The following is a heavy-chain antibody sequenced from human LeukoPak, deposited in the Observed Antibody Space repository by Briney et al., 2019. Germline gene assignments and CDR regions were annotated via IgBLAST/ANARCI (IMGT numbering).Heavy chain of an antibody. Sequence: GGSLRLSCSASGFTFSSYAMHWVRQAPGKGLEYVSAISSNGGSTYYADSVKGRFTISRDNSKNTPYLQMSSLRAEDTAVYYCVKDRGVLLWFGEPDYWGQGTLVTVSS. V-gene: IGHV3-64D*06. CDR1: GFTFSSYA. CDR2: ISSNGGST. J-gene: IGHJ4*02. CDR3: VKDRGVLLWFGEPDY. D-gene: IGHD3-10*01.